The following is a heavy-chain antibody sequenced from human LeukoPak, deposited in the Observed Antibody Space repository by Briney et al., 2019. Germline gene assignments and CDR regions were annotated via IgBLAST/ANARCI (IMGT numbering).Heavy chain of an antibody. J-gene: IGHJ2*01. CDR2: IWYDGSYK. V-gene: IGHV3-33*06. CDR3: AKGLSTVTSRDWYFDL. CDR1: GFTFSSYG. Sequence: GGSLRLSCAASGFTFSSYGMHWVRQAPGKELEWVSVIWYDGSYKYYTDSVKGRFTISRDNSKNTLYLQMSSLRADDTAVYYCAKGLSTVTSRDWYFDLWGRGTLVTVSS. D-gene: IGHD4-17*01.